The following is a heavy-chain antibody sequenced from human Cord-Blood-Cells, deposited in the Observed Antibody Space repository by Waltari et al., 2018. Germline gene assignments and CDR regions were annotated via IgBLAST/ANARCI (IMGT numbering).Heavy chain of an antibody. CDR3: ARVVNWGGYFDY. CDR2: IYHSGST. Sequence: QVQLQESGTGLVKPSETLSLTCTVSGYSISSGYYWGWIRQPPGKGLEWIGSIYHSGSTYYNPSLKSRVTISVDTSKNQFSLKLSSVTAADTAVYYCARVVNWGGYFDYWGQGTLVTVSS. J-gene: IGHJ4*02. CDR1: GYSISSGYY. V-gene: IGHV4-38-2*02. D-gene: IGHD7-27*01.